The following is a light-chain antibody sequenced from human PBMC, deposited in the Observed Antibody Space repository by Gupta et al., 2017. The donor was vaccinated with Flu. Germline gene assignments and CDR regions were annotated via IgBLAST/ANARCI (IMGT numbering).Light chain of an antibody. J-gene: IGKJ2*01. Sequence: IRMTQSPSSLSASTGDRVTITCRASQSINSYVAWYQQRPGKAPNLLIYAASTSQSGVPSRFSGTGSGTDFILTISRLESEDVATYYCQQYDDYPHTFGQGTKVEIK. CDR3: QQYDDYPHT. V-gene: IGKV1-8*01. CDR1: QSINSY. CDR2: AAS.